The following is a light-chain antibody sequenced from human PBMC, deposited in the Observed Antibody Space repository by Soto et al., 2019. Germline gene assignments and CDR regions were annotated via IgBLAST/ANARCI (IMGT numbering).Light chain of an antibody. CDR2: EVS. CDR1: SSDVGAYNY. Sequence: QSVLAQPASVSGSPGQSIAISCTGNSSDVGAYNYVSWYQQHPGKAPKLIVHEVSDRPSGVSDRFSGSKSGNTASLTISGLQAEDEADYYCSSYTGAYTLVFGTGTKLTVL. V-gene: IGLV2-14*01. J-gene: IGLJ1*01. CDR3: SSYTGAYTLV.